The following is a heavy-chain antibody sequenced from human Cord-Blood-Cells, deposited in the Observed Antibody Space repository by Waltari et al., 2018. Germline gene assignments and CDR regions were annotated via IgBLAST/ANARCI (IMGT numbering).Heavy chain of an antibody. CDR1: GFTFSNAW. Sequence: EVQLVESGGGLVKPGVSLRLSCAASGFTFSNAWIIWVRPAPGKVLEWVGRIKSKTDGGTTDYAAPVKGRFTISRDDSKNTLYLQMNSLKTEDTAVYYCTTHRKITMVRGVIIDLDYWGQGTLVTVSS. D-gene: IGHD3-10*01. V-gene: IGHV3-15*01. J-gene: IGHJ4*02. CDR3: TTHRKITMVRGVIIDLDY. CDR2: IKSKTDGGTT.